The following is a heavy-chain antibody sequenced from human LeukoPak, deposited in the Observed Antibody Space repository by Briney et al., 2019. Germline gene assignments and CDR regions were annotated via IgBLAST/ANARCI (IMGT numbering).Heavy chain of an antibody. Sequence: ASVKVSCKVSGYTLTELSMHWVRQAPGKGLEWMGGFDPEDGETIYAQKFQGRVTMTTDASTSTAYMELRSLRSDDTAVYYCARGMTTVDWFDPWGQGTLVTVSS. D-gene: IGHD4-23*01. CDR1: GYTLTELS. CDR3: ARGMTTVDWFDP. CDR2: FDPEDGET. V-gene: IGHV1-24*01. J-gene: IGHJ5*02.